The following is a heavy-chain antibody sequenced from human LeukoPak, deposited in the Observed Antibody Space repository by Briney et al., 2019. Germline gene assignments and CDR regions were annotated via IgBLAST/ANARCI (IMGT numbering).Heavy chain of an antibody. J-gene: IGHJ4*02. D-gene: IGHD6-19*01. CDR2: IYYSGST. V-gene: IGHV4-30-4*01. CDR1: GGSISSGDYY. Sequence: PSETLSLTCTVSGGSISSGDYYWSWIRQPPGKGLEWIGYIYYSGSTYYNPSLKSRVTISVDTSKNQFSLKLSSVTAADTAVYYCARDVGASGWYTFDYWGQGTLVTVSS. CDR3: ARDVGASGWYTFDY.